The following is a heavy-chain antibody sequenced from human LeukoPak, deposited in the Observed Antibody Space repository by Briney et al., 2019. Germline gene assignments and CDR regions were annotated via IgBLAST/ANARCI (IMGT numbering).Heavy chain of an antibody. V-gene: IGHV4-34*01. CDR3: ARSAAGTGGDFDY. CDR2: INHSGST. D-gene: IGHD6-13*01. Sequence: SETLSLTCAVYGGSFSGYYWSWIRQPPGKGLEWIGEINHSGSTHYDPSLKRGVIISVDTSKNQLSLSLTSVTAADTAVYYCARSAAGTGGDFDYWGQGSLVTVSS. J-gene: IGHJ4*02. CDR1: GGSFSGYY.